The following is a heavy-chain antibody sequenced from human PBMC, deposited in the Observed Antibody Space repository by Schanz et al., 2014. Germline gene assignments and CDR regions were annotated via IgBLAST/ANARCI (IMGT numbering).Heavy chain of an antibody. D-gene: IGHD3-9*01. CDR2: IWNNGVTK. J-gene: IGHJ4*02. V-gene: IGHV3-33*03. CDR1: GFTFSSYG. Sequence: QVQLVESGGGVVQPGRSLRLSCAASGFTFSSYGMHWVRQAPGKGLEWVAVIWNNGVTKYYADSVRGRFTISRDRFQNTLYLQMSSLRAEDTAVYYCAKQIHYDILTVTRHWGQGTLVTVSS. CDR3: AKQIHYDILTVTRH.